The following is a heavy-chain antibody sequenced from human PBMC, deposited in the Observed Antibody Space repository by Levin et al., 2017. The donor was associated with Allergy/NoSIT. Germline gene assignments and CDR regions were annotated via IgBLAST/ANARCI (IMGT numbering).Heavy chain of an antibody. J-gene: IGHJ1*01. V-gene: IGHV3-30-3*01. D-gene: IGHD3-22*01. CDR1: GFTFSSYA. Sequence: GESLKISCAASGFTFSSYAMHWVRQAPGKGLEWVAVISYDGSNKYYADSVKGRFTISRDNSKNTLYLQMNSLRAEDTAVYYCARDSWGYYDSSGPIKGGYFQHWGQGTLVTVSS. CDR3: ARDSWGYYDSSGPIKGGYFQH. CDR2: ISYDGSNK.